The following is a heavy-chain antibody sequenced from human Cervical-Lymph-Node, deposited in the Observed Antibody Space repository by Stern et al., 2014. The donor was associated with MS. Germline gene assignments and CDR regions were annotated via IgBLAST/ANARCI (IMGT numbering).Heavy chain of an antibody. CDR1: GYTFTIYY. V-gene: IGHV1-46*01. Sequence: QVQLVQSGTEVKKSGASVRISCKASGYTFTIYYLHWVRQAPGQGLEWLGIINPSTGSTAYAQKFQDRVTMTNDTSTSTVYLEMSSLISEDTAVYYCARQNMVRGVTELDFWGQGTLVTVSS. J-gene: IGHJ4*02. CDR3: ARQNMVRGVTELDF. CDR2: INPSTGST. D-gene: IGHD3-10*01.